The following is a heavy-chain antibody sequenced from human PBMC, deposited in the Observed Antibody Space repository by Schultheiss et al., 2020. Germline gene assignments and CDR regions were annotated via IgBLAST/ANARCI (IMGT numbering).Heavy chain of an antibody. CDR3: ARDSRYYDSSGYPPGYGMDV. V-gene: IGHV3-21*01. CDR2: ISSSSSYI. J-gene: IGHJ6*02. Sequence: GGSLRLSCAASGFTFSSYSMNWVRQAPGKGLEWVSSISSSSSYIYYADSVKGRFTISRDNAKNSLYLQMNSLRAEDTAVYYCARDSRYYDSSGYPPGYGMDVWGQGTTVTVYS. D-gene: IGHD3-22*01. CDR1: GFTFSSYS.